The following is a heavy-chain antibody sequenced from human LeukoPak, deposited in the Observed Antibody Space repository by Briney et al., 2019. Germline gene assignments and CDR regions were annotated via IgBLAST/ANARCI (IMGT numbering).Heavy chain of an antibody. J-gene: IGHJ4*02. Sequence: PGGSLRLSCAASGFTFSSYAMSWVRQAPGKGLEWVSAISGSGGSTHYADSVKGRFTISRDNSKNTLYLQMNSLRAEDTAVYYCAKERRAMVRGALGYWGQGTLVTVSS. CDR3: AKERRAMVRGALGY. V-gene: IGHV3-23*01. CDR2: ISGSGGST. D-gene: IGHD3-10*01. CDR1: GFTFSSYA.